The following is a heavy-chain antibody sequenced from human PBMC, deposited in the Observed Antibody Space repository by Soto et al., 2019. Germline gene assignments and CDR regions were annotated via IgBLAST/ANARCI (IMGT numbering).Heavy chain of an antibody. CDR3: ARGLQIFGVVINYFDY. CDR1: GGSISSSSYY. V-gene: IGHV4-39*01. Sequence: QLQLQESGPGLVKPSETLSLTCTVSGGSISSSSYYWGWIRQPPGKGLEWIGSIYYSGSTYYNPSLKSRVTISVDTSKNQFSLKLSSVTAADTAVYYRARGLQIFGVVINYFDYWGQGTLVTVSS. D-gene: IGHD3-3*01. J-gene: IGHJ4*02. CDR2: IYYSGST.